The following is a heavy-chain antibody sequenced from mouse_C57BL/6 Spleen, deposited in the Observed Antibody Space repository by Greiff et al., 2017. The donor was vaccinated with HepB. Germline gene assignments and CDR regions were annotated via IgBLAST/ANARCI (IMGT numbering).Heavy chain of an antibody. CDR2: ISSGSSTI. J-gene: IGHJ2*01. D-gene: IGHD1-1*01. V-gene: IGHV5-17*01. Sequence: EVKLVESGGGLVKPGGSLKLSCAASGFTFSDYGMHWVRQAPEKGLEWVAYISSGSSTIYYADTVKGRFTISRDNAKKTLFLQMTSLRSEDTAMYYCARDYYYGSSSLFDYWGQGTTLTVSS. CDR3: ARDYYYGSSSLFDY. CDR1: GFTFSDYG.